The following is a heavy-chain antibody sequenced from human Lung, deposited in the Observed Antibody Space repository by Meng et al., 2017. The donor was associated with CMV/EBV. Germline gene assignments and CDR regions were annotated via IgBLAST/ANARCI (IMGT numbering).Heavy chain of an antibody. V-gene: IGHV3-23*01. CDR1: GFTFSAFA. CDR2: VSGSGDNR. Sequence: GGSLRLSXAASGFTFSAFAMSWVRQAPGKGLEWVSSVSGSGDNRYYADSVKGRFTMSRDNSKKTLYLEMNSLRAEDTALYYCAKDRNIVTTSFDSWGQGTAVTGSS. J-gene: IGHJ4*02. D-gene: IGHD5-12*01. CDR3: AKDRNIVTTSFDS.